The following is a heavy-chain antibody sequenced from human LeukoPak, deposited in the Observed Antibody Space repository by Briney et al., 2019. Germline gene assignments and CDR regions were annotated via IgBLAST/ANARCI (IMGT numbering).Heavy chain of an antibody. V-gene: IGHV4-34*01. D-gene: IGHD2-2*02. Sequence: KPSETLSLTCAVYGGSFSGYYWSWIRQPPGKGLEWIGEINHSGSTNYNPSLKSRVTISVDTSKNQFSLKLSSVTAADTAVYYCARRSRFRYCSSTSCYTAHWFDPWGQGNLVTVSS. CDR3: ARRSRFRYCSSTSCYTAHWFDP. CDR1: GGSFSGYY. J-gene: IGHJ5*02. CDR2: INHSGST.